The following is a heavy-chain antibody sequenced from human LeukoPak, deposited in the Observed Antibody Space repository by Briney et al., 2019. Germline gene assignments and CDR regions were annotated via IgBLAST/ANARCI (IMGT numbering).Heavy chain of an antibody. CDR2: ISSSSSYI. CDR3: ARAENVLRYFDWGAGGGYFDY. V-gene: IGHV3-21*01. CDR1: GFTFSSYS. Sequence: PGGSLRLSCAASGFTFSSYSMNWVRQAPGKGLEWVSSISSSSSYIYYADSVKGRFTISRDNAKNSLYLQMNSLRAEDTAVYYCARAENVLRYFDWGAGGGYFDYWGQGTLVTVSS. J-gene: IGHJ4*02. D-gene: IGHD3-9*01.